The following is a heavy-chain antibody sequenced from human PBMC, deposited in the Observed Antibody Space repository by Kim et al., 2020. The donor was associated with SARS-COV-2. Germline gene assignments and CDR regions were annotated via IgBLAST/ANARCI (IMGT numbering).Heavy chain of an antibody. CDR3: ARDGTYYYGSGSTSFDY. J-gene: IGHJ4*02. V-gene: IGHV1-3*01. D-gene: IGHD3-10*01. Sequence: FQSRVTITRDTSASTAYMELSSLRSEDTAVYYCARDGTYYYGSGSTSFDYWGQGTLVTVSS.